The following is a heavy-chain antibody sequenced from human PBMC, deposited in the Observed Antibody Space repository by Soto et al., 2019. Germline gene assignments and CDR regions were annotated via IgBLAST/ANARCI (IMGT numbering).Heavy chain of an antibody. CDR1: GGSISSGGHY. Sequence: PSETLSLTCTVSGGSISSGGHYWGWIRQPPGKGLEWIGNIYYRGNTYYNPSLRSRVTISVDTSKNQFSLKVTSLTAADTAVYYCARHRDTSRRYLRTDYWGQGILVTVSS. J-gene: IGHJ4*02. D-gene: IGHD6-13*01. V-gene: IGHV4-39*01. CDR2: IYYRGNT. CDR3: ARHRDTSRRYLRTDY.